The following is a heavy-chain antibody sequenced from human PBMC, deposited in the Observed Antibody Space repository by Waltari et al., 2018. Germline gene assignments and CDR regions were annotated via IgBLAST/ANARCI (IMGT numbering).Heavy chain of an antibody. CDR3: ARDDNWGSWYFDL. CDR2: IYTSGST. CDR1: GGSISSYY. D-gene: IGHD7-27*01. V-gene: IGHV4-59*01. J-gene: IGHJ2*01. Sequence: QVQLQESGPGLVKPSETLSLTCTVSGGSISSYYWSWIRQPPGKGLEWIGYIYTSGSTNYNPSLKSRVTISVDTSKNQFSLKLSSVTAADTAVYYCARDDNWGSWYFDLWGRGTLVTVSS.